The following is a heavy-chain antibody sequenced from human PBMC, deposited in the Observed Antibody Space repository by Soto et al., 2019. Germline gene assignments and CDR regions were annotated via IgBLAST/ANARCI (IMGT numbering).Heavy chain of an antibody. D-gene: IGHD3-22*01. CDR3: AREVHYYDSSGHFDY. V-gene: IGHV3-33*01. CDR2: IWYDGSNK. Sequence: PGGSLRLSCAASGFTFSSYGMHWVRQAPGKGLEWVAVIWYDGSNKYYADTVKGRITISRDNSKSTLYLQMNSLRAEDTAVYYCAREVHYYDSSGHFDYWGQGTLVTVSS. CDR1: GFTFSSYG. J-gene: IGHJ4*02.